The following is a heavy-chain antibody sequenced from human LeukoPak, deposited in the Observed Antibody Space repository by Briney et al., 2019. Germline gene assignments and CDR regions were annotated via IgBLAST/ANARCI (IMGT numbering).Heavy chain of an antibody. CDR2: ISYDGSNK. CDR3: AKDSIAAAGTDLDY. D-gene: IGHD6-13*01. J-gene: IGHJ4*02. V-gene: IGHV3-30*04. CDR1: GFTFSSYA. Sequence: QPGRSLRLSCAASGFTFSSYAMHWVRQAPGKGLEWVAVISYDGSNKYYADSVKGRFTISRDNSKNTLYLQMNSLRAEDTAVYYCAKDSIAAAGTDLDYWGQGTLVTVSS.